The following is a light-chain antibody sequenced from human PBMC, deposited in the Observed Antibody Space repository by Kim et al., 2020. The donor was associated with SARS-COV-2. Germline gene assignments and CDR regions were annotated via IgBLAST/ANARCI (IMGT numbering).Light chain of an antibody. CDR2: DAS. CDR1: QSVSSSS. CDR3: QQYGSSRT. V-gene: IGKV3-20*01. J-gene: IGKJ1*01. Sequence: EIVLTQSPGTLSFSPGERATLSCRASQSVSSSSLAWYQQKPGQAPRLLIYDASNRATGIPDRFSGSGSGTDFTLTVSRLEPEDFAVYYCQQYGSSRTFGQGTKVDIK.